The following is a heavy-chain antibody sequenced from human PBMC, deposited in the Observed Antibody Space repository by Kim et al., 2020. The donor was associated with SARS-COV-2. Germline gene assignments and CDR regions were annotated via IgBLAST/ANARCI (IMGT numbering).Heavy chain of an antibody. V-gene: IGHV1-69*13. J-gene: IGHJ2*01. Sequence: SVKVSCKASGGTFSSYAISWVRQAPGQGLEWMGGIIPIFGTANYAQKFQGRVTITADESTSTAYMELSSLRSEDTAVYYCARGLHSKDCSSTSCYSQLWYFDLWGRGTLVTVSS. CDR2: IIPIFGTA. CDR1: GGTFSSYA. D-gene: IGHD2-2*02. CDR3: ARGLHSKDCSSTSCYSQLWYFDL.